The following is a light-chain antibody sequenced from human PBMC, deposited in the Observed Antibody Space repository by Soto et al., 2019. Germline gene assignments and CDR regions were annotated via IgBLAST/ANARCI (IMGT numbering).Light chain of an antibody. Sequence: EIVMTQSPATLSVSPGERATLSCRASQTLYNNLAWYQQKLGQAPRLLIYGASARATDIPARFSGSGSGTEFTPTISALQSEDFAMYYCQQYSDWPLTFGGGTKVEIK. V-gene: IGKV3-15*01. CDR2: GAS. J-gene: IGKJ4*01. CDR3: QQYSDWPLT. CDR1: QTLYNN.